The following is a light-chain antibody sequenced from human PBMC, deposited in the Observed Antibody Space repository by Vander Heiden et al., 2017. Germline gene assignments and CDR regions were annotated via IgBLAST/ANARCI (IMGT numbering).Light chain of an antibody. J-gene: IGLJ2*01. CDR3: AAWDDSLSGSV. V-gene: IGLV1-47*01. Sequence: SVLTQPLSASGTPGQWVTISCPGSSSTYGSNYLYRYHQLPETAPKLLIYRNNQRPSGVPDRFSGSKSGTSASLAISGLRSEDEADYYCAAWDDSLSGSVFGGGTKLKVL. CDR2: RNN. CDR1: SSTYGSNY.